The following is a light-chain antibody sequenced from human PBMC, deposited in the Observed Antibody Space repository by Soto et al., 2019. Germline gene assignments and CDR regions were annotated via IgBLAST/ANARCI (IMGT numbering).Light chain of an antibody. J-gene: IGKJ5*01. CDR2: AAS. V-gene: IGKV1-9*01. Sequence: DIQLTQSPSFLSASEGDRVTITSRASHDISSYLTWYQQKPGKAPTVLIYAASTLQGGVPSRFSGSGSGTEFTLTISSLQSEDFASYYCQQHKDYPLTFGRGTRLEIK. CDR1: HDISSY. CDR3: QQHKDYPLT.